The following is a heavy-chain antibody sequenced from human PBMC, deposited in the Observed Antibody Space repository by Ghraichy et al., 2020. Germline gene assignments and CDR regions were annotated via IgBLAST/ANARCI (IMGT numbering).Heavy chain of an antibody. Sequence: GGSLRLSCVASGFMFSNYEMSWVRQAPGKGLEWVAYISRSGDTTLYADSVKGRFTISRDNARNSLYLQMNSLTAEDTAVYYCARDRIKLSQLINFDLWGQGTLVTVSS. D-gene: IGHD5-24*01. CDR2: ISRSGDTT. V-gene: IGHV3-48*03. CDR1: GFMFSNYE. J-gene: IGHJ4*02. CDR3: ARDRIKLSQLINFDL.